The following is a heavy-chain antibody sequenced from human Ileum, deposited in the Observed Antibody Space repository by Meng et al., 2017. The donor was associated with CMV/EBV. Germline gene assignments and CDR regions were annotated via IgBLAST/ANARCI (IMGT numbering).Heavy chain of an antibody. CDR1: GDSVFNKNVA. D-gene: IGHD4-11*01. Sequence: QLQLQQSGPRLVRPSQTPSLTCAISGDSVFNKNVAWNWIRQSPSRGLEWLGRTYYMSKWNNDYAASVESRILVNLDTFTNQLSLQLNSVTPDDTAVYYCARGQFSALDFWGQGTLVTVSS. CDR3: ARGQFSALDF. CDR2: TYYMSKWNN. J-gene: IGHJ4*02. V-gene: IGHV6-1*01.